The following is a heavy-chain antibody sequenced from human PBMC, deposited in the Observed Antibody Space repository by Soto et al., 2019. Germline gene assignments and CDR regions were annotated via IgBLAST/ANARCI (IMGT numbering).Heavy chain of an antibody. J-gene: IGHJ6*02. V-gene: IGHV3-33*01. CDR2: IWYDGSNK. Sequence: QVQLVESGGGVVQPGRSLRLSCAASGFTFTKYGMHWVRQAPGKGLEWVAVIWYDGSNKYYVDSVKGRFTISRDNSKNTLYLQMNDLRAEDTAVYYCARDRYCSGETFYVDWDYYYGMDVWGQGTTVTVSS. D-gene: IGHD2-15*01. CDR3: ARDRYCSGETFYVDWDYYYGMDV. CDR1: GFTFTKYG.